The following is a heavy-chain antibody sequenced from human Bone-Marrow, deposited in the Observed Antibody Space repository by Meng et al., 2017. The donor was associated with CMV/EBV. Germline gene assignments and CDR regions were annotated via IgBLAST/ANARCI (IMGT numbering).Heavy chain of an antibody. Sequence: GESLKISCAASGFTVSNSYMSWVRQAPGKGLEWVSVIYSGGTSTYYADSVKGRFTISRDNSRNTLYLQMSSLRAEDTAVYYCAKRRDTWELHYWGQGTLVTVSS. CDR2: IYSGGTST. J-gene: IGHJ4*02. CDR3: AKRRDTWELHY. V-gene: IGHV3-66*02. CDR1: GFTVSNSY. D-gene: IGHD1-26*01.